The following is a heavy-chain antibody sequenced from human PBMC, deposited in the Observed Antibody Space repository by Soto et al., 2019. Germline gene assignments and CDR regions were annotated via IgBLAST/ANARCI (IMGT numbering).Heavy chain of an antibody. Sequence: PSETLSLTCTVSGGSISSYYWSWIRQPPGKGLEWIGYIYYSGSTNYNPSLKSRVTISVDTSKNQFSLKLSSVTAADTAVYYCARDLCCSSTRCNWSDPWGQGTLVTVSS. J-gene: IGHJ5*02. V-gene: IGHV4-59*12. CDR1: GGSISSYY. D-gene: IGHD2-2*01. CDR2: IYYSGST. CDR3: ARDLCCSSTRCNWSDP.